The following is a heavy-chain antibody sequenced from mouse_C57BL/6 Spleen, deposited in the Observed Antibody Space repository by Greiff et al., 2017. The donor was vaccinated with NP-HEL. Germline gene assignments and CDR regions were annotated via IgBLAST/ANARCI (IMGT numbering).Heavy chain of an antibody. J-gene: IGHJ2*01. Sequence: VQLKESGAELVKPGASVKLSCTASGFNIKDYYMHWVKQRTEQGLEWIGRIDPEDGETKYAPKFQGKATITANTSSNTAYLQLSSLTSEDTAVYYCARESGSSYYFDYWGQGTTLTVSS. CDR1: GFNIKDYY. V-gene: IGHV14-2*01. CDR2: IDPEDGET. CDR3: ARESGSSYYFDY. D-gene: IGHD1-1*01.